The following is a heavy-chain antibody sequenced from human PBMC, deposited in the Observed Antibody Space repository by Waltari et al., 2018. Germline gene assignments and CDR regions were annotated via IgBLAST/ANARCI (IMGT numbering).Heavy chain of an antibody. V-gene: IGHV1-69-2*01. D-gene: IGHD3-10*01. CDR2: IDPEDGET. Sequence: EVQLVQSGAAVKKPGATVKISCKASGSTFIDYSMHWVQQAPGKGLEWVGRIDPEDGETVYAEKFQGRVTITADTSTDTSYLELSSLRSDDTAVYYCAPLPGGSGQTFDYWGQGTLLTVSS. CDR3: APLPGGSGQTFDY. CDR1: GSTFIDYS. J-gene: IGHJ4*02.